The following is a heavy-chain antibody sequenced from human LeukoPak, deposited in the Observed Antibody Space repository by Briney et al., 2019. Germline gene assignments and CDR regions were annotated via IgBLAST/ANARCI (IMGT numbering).Heavy chain of an antibody. CDR1: GGSISSKNYY. D-gene: IGHD3-10*01. CDR2: IYYSGST. Sequence: SETLSLTCTVSGGSISSKNYYWGVIRQPPGKGLEWIGSIYYSGSTYYNPSLKSRVTISVDTSKNQFSLKLSSVTAADTAVYYCARAVLLGDDAFDIWGQGTMVTVSS. V-gene: IGHV4-39*07. CDR3: ARAVLLGDDAFDI. J-gene: IGHJ3*02.